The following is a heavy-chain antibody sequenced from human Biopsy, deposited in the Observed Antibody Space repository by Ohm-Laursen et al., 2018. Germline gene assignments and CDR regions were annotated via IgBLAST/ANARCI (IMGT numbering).Heavy chain of an antibody. J-gene: IGHJ2*01. V-gene: IGHV4-59*01. Sequence: SETLSLTCTVSGDSISSYYWSWIRQPPGKGLEWIGYVYYTGSTDYNPSLQSRVTISVDTSKNHSSLRLRSVTPADTAIYYCARDREFYSDRTVPGYFDLWGRGTLVTVSS. D-gene: IGHD3-22*01. CDR2: VYYTGST. CDR3: ARDREFYSDRTVPGYFDL. CDR1: GDSISSYY.